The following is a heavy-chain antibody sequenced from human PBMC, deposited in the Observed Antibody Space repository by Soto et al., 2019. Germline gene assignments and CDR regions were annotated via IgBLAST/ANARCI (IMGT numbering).Heavy chain of an antibody. CDR1: GFTFTSSA. D-gene: IGHD3-22*01. V-gene: IGHV1-58*01. J-gene: IGHJ4*02. CDR2: IAVGSGDT. CDR3: AATSHDHNDSSGVWGYFDY. Sequence: SVKVSCKASGFTFTSSAVQWLRQARLQLLEWIVWIAVGSGDTRYAQKFQERVTLIWDVSTSTSYMEMSSLRSDDTAVYYCAATSHDHNDSSGVWGYFDYWGQ.